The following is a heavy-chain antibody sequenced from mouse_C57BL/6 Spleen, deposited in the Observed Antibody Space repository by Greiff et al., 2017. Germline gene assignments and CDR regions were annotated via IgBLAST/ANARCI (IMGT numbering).Heavy chain of an antibody. CDR2: IYPTSGST. V-gene: IGHV1-55*01. Sequence: QVQLKQPGAELVKPGASVKMSCKASGYTFTSYWITWVKQRPGQGLEWIGDIYPTSGSTNYNEKFKSKATLTVDTSSSTAYMQLSSLTSEDSAVYYCARGPFYPMDSWDQGTSVTVSS. J-gene: IGHJ4*01. CDR1: GYTFTSYW. CDR3: ARGPFYPMDS.